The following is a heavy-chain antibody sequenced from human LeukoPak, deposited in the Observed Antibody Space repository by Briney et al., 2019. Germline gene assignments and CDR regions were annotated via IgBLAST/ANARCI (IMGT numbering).Heavy chain of an antibody. Sequence: GESLEISFQGSGYRFTRYWIGWVRQMPGKGLEWMGIIYPGDSDTRYSPSFQGQVTISADKSISTASLQWSSLKASDTAMYYCARETAVADPVDYWGQGTLVTVSS. V-gene: IGHV5-51*01. CDR1: GYRFTRYW. CDR3: ARETAVADPVDY. J-gene: IGHJ4*02. CDR2: IYPGDSDT. D-gene: IGHD6-19*01.